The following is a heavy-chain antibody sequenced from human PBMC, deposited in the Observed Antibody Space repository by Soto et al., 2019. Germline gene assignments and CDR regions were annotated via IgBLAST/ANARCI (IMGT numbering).Heavy chain of an antibody. CDR2: ISYDGSDK. CDR1: GFTFSSYA. D-gene: IGHD3-22*01. J-gene: IGHJ4*02. V-gene: IGHV3-30-3*01. Sequence: QVQLVESGGGVVQPGRSLRLSCAASGFTFSSYAMHWVRQAPGKGLEWVALISYDGSDKDYADSVKGRFTISRDNSSNTMFLQMNSLRAEDTAVYYCARDYYKYYDSSGYYRSPAYWGQGTLVTVSS. CDR3: ARDYYKYYDSSGYYRSPAY.